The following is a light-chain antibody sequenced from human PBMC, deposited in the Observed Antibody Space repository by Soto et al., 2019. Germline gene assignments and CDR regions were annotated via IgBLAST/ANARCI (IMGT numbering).Light chain of an antibody. CDR2: DAS. V-gene: IGKV1-33*01. J-gene: IGKJ5*01. CDR3: QQYDSGFT. CDR1: QDIGKS. Sequence: DIQMTQSPSSLSASVGDRVTITCQASQDIGKSLNWYQQKPGKAPKLLIFDASYLETGVSSRFSGSGSQTRFTFTIGSLQPEDFATYYCQQYDSGFTFGQGTRLEN.